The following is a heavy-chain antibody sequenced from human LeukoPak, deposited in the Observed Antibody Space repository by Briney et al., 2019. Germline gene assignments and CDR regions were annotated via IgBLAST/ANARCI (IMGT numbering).Heavy chain of an antibody. J-gene: IGHJ2*01. D-gene: IGHD7-27*01. CDR2: MYYNGST. V-gene: IGHV4-39*07. CDR1: GGSISSGDQY. CDR3: ARLTSNWAYWYFDL. Sequence: SETLSLTCTVPGGSISSGDQYSGWIRQPPGKGLEWIGSMYYNGSTYDSTSLKSRVTISVDTPRNQCSMKLSSVTAADTAEYYCARLTSNWAYWYFDLWGRGTLVTVSS.